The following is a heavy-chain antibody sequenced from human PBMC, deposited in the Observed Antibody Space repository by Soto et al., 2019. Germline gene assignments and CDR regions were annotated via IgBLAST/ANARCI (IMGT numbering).Heavy chain of an antibody. CDR2: IIPIFGTA. D-gene: IGHD6-19*01. CDR3: ARDRVAVADYYFDY. Sequence: EASVKVSCKASGGTFSSYAISWVRQAPGQGLEWMGGIIPIFGTANYAQKFQGRVTITADKSTSTAYMELSSLRSEDTAVYYCARDRVAVADYYFDYWGQGTLVTVSS. CDR1: GGTFSSYA. V-gene: IGHV1-69*06. J-gene: IGHJ4*02.